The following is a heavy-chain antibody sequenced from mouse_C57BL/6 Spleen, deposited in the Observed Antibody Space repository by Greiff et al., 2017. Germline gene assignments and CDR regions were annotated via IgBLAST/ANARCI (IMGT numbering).Heavy chain of an antibody. D-gene: IGHD1-1*01. CDR3: AFGSRIPNYAMDY. CDR1: GYTFTDYY. Sequence: EVQLQQSGPELVKPGASVKISCKASGYTFTDYYMNWVKQSHGKSLEWIGDINPNNGGTSYNQKFKGKATLTVDKSSSTAYMELRSLTSEDSAVYYCAFGSRIPNYAMDYWGQGTSVTVSS. CDR2: INPNNGGT. V-gene: IGHV1-26*01. J-gene: IGHJ4*01.